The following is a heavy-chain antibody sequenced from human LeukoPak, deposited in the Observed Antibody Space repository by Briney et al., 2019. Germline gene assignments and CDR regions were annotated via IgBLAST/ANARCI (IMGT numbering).Heavy chain of an antibody. D-gene: IGHD3-3*01. CDR2: INPSGGST. Sequence: ASVKVSCKASGYTFTSYYMPWVRQAPGQGLEWMGIINPSGGSTSYAQKFQGRVTMTRDTSTSTVYMELSSLRSEDTAVYYCARDHYDFWSGYYTGYYYYYYMDVWGKGTTVTVSS. CDR3: ARDHYDFWSGYYTGYYYYYYMDV. V-gene: IGHV1-46*01. J-gene: IGHJ6*03. CDR1: GYTFTSYY.